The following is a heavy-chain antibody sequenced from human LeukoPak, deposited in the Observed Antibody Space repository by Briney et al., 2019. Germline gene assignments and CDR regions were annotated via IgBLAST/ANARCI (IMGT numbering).Heavy chain of an antibody. CDR2: IYSGGST. J-gene: IGHJ4*02. CDR1: GFIVSSNY. V-gene: IGHV3-53*01. CDR3: ARLDRSSYSGSYSTFDY. D-gene: IGHD1-26*01. Sequence: PGGSLRLSCAASGFIVSSNYMSWVRQAPGKGLEWVSVIYSGGSTYYADSVKGRFTISRDNSKSTLYLQMNSLRAEDTAVYYCARLDRSSYSGSYSTFDYWGQGTLVTVSS.